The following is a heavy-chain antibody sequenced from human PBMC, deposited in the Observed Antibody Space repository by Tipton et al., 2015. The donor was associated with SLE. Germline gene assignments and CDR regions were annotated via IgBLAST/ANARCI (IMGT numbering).Heavy chain of an antibody. CDR1: GFYFSDYE. Sequence: SLRLSCEASGFYFSDYEMKWVRQAPGKGLEWISYISTSGSTIYYAESVKGRFTISRDNAKKSLYLQMNSLRAEDTALYYCATYYNVVTGSSYDVSVVWGHGTLVTVS. V-gene: IGHV3-48*03. D-gene: IGHD3-9*01. J-gene: IGHJ3*01. CDR3: ATYYNVVTGSSYDVSVV. CDR2: ISTSGSTI.